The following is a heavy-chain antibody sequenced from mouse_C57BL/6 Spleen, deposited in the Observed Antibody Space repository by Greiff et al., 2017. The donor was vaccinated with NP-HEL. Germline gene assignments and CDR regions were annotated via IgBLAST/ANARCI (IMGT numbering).Heavy chain of an antibody. V-gene: IGHV3-6*01. D-gene: IGHD2-5*01. J-gene: IGHJ2*01. Sequence: EVQLQESGPGLVKPSQSLSLTCSVTGYSITSGYYWNWIRQFPGNKLEWMGYISYDGSNNYNPSLKNRISITRDTSKNQFFLKLNSVTTEDTATYYCARRSNYDYFDYWGQGTTLTVSS. CDR1: GYSITSGYY. CDR2: ISYDGSN. CDR3: ARRSNYDYFDY.